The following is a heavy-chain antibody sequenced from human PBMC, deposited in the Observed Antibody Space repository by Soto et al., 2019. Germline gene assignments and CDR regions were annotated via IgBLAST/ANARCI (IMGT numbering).Heavy chain of an antibody. Sequence: ASVKVSCKASGYTFTSYGIHWVRQAPGQRLEWTGWINAGNGNTKYSEKSQGRVTITRDTSASTAYLELSSLRSEDTAVYYCARDPNDSSAYYHHYYYGMDVWGQGTTVTV. CDR1: GYTFTSYG. V-gene: IGHV1-3*01. D-gene: IGHD3-22*01. CDR3: ARDPNDSSAYYHHYYYGMDV. CDR2: INAGNGNT. J-gene: IGHJ6*02.